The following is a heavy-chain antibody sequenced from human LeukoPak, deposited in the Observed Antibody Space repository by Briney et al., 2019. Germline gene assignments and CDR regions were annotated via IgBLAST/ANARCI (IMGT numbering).Heavy chain of an antibody. CDR2: ISGSGGST. Sequence: GGSLRLSCAASGFTFSNSALSWVRQAPGKGLEWVSDISGSGGSTYYADSVKGRFTISRDNSKNTLYLQMNSLRAEDTAVYYCARSLSSRFSGPRRPYYFDSWGQGTLVTVSS. D-gene: IGHD3-16*02. V-gene: IGHV3-23*01. J-gene: IGHJ4*02. CDR1: GFTFSNSA. CDR3: ARSLSSRFSGPRRPYYFDS.